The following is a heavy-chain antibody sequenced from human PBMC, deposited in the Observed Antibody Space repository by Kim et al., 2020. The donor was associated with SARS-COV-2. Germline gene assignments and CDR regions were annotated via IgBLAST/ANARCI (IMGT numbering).Heavy chain of an antibody. J-gene: IGHJ5*02. Sequence: GGSLRLSCAASGFTFSSYWMHCVRQAPGKGLMWVSRINGDGSDTAYADSVKGRFTISRDNAKNTLYLQMNSLKDEDTAVYYCARKDCNGGSCAFDPWGQGTLVTVSS. D-gene: IGHD2-15*01. V-gene: IGHV3-74*01. CDR1: GFTFSSYW. CDR2: INGDGSDT. CDR3: ARKDCNGGSCAFDP.